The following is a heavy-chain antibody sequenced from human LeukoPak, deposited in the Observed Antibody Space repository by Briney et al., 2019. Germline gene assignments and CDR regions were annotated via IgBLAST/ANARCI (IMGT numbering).Heavy chain of an antibody. CDR1: GFTFSTYW. J-gene: IGHJ4*02. CDR2: IKSVGSDT. Sequence: SGGSLRLSCAASGFTFSTYWMHWVRQAPGEGLVWVSRIKSVGSDTSYADSVKGRFTISRDNAKNTLYLQMNSLRAEDTAVYYCARGFWTGVEYWGQGALVTVSS. D-gene: IGHD3/OR15-3a*01. CDR3: ARGFWTGVEY. V-gene: IGHV3-74*01.